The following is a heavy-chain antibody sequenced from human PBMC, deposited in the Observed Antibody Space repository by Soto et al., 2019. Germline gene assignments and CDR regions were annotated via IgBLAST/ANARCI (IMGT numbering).Heavy chain of an antibody. CDR3: TRGPRSTSTGTGAF. CDR2: INDDGIST. CDR1: GFTFSMYW. V-gene: IGHV3-74*01. J-gene: IGHJ4*02. Sequence: EVQLVESGGGLVQPGGSLRLSCAASGFTFSMYWMHWVRQVPGKGPEWVSRINDDGISTNYADSVKGRFTISRDNAKNTLYLQMNALRVEDTGVYYCTRGPRSTSTGTGAFWGQGTLVTVSS. D-gene: IGHD1-1*01.